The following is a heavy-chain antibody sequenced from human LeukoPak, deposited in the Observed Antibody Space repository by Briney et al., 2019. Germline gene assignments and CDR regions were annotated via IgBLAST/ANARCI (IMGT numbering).Heavy chain of an antibody. CDR2: ISYDGSNK. Sequence: GGSLRLSCAASGFTFSDYAMNWVRQAPGKGLEWVAVISYDGSNKYYADSVKGRFTISRDNSKNTLYLQMNSLRAEDTAVYYCARPRGGYGSGSYGAFDIWGQGTMVTVSS. D-gene: IGHD3-10*01. V-gene: IGHV3-30-3*01. CDR3: ARPRGGYGSGSYGAFDI. J-gene: IGHJ3*02. CDR1: GFTFSDYA.